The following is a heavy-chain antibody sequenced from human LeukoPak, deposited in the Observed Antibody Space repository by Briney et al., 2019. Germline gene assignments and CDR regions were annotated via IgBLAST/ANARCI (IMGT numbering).Heavy chain of an antibody. CDR1: GGSISSYY. CDR3: ARVSGYYDSSGYYYDLAYFDY. Sequence: PSETLSLTCTVSGGSISSYYWSWIRQPPGKGLEWIGYIYYSGSTNYSPSLKSRVTISVDTSKNQFSLKLSSVTAADTAVYYCARVSGYYDSSGYYYDLAYFDYWGQGTLVTVSS. CDR2: IYYSGST. D-gene: IGHD3-22*01. J-gene: IGHJ4*02. V-gene: IGHV4-59*01.